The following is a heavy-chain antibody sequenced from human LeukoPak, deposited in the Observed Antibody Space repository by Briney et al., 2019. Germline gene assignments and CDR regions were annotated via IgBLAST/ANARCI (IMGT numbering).Heavy chain of an antibody. CDR2: IYYSGST. D-gene: IGHD7-27*01. J-gene: IGHJ4*02. V-gene: IGHV4-39*01. CDR1: GFTFSNYWI. Sequence: GSLRLSCAASGFTFSNYWIHWVRQSPGKGLEWIGSIYYSGSTYYNPSLKSRVTISVDTSKNQFSLKLSSVTAADTAVYYCASHSNWAYFDYWGQGTLVTVSS. CDR3: ASHSNWAYFDY.